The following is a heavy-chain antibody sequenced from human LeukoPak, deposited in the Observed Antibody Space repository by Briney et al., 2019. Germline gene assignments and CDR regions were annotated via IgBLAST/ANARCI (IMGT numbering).Heavy chain of an antibody. V-gene: IGHV3-21*01. CDR1: GFTFSGYS. Sequence: GGSLRLSCTASGFTFSGYSMNWIRQAPGKGLEWVSSFGTRSTSIYHAGSVKGRFAISRDNAKNSLYLQMNSLRAEDTAVYYCAREVSEGLDFWGQGTLVTVSS. D-gene: IGHD3-22*01. CDR2: FGTRSTSI. J-gene: IGHJ4*02. CDR3: AREVSEGLDF.